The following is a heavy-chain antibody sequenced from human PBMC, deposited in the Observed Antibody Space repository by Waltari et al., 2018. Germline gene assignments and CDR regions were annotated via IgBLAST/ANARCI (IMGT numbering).Heavy chain of an antibody. D-gene: IGHD3-16*02. CDR3: AKDFAPRSYLYYFDY. Sequence: QVQLVESGGGVVQPGRSLRLSCAASGFTFSDFGMHWVRQAPGKGLEWVGVASDDGSNSDSAEYADSVKGRFIISRDDSKNTVFLQMNSLRAEDTAVYYCAKDFAPRSYLYYFDYWGQGILVTVS. V-gene: IGHV3-30*18. CDR2: ASDDGSNSDSA. J-gene: IGHJ4*02. CDR1: GFTFSDFG.